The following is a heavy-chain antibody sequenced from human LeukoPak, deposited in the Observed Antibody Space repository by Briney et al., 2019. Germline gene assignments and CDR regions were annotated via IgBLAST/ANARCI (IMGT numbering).Heavy chain of an antibody. D-gene: IGHD3-10*01. CDR2: ISSSSSTI. J-gene: IGHJ4*02. Sequence: GGSLRLSCAASGFTFSSYSMNWVRQAPGKGLEWVSYISSSSSTIYYADSVKGRFTISRDNAKNSLYLQMSSLRAEDTAVYYCARDHQPQGNAYGSGSPFDYWGQGTLVTVSS. CDR1: GFTFSSYS. CDR3: ARDHQPQGNAYGSGSPFDY. V-gene: IGHV3-48*01.